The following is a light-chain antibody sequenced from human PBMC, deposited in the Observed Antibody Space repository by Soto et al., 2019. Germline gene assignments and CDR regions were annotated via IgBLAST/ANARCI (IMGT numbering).Light chain of an antibody. V-gene: IGKV3D-15*01. Sequence: EIVMTQSPATLSVSPGERVTLSCRASQSVSSNLAWYQQKPGQAPRLLIYGASSRATGIPDRFSGSGSGTAFTLTISSLQPEDFATYYCQQLNSYPRTFGQGTKVDIK. CDR3: QQLNSYPRT. CDR1: QSVSSN. J-gene: IGKJ1*01. CDR2: GAS.